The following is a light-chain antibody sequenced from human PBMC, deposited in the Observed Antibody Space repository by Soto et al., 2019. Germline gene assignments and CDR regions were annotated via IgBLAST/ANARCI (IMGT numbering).Light chain of an antibody. V-gene: IGKV3-20*01. CDR2: SAT. CDR1: QSVGSSY. CDR3: RQYDTSPFS. J-gene: IGKJ3*01. Sequence: ENVLTQSPGTLSLSPGERATLSCRASQSVGSSYLAWFQKKPGQAPTLLISSATIRATGIPDRFSGSGSGTDFNLTISRLEPEDFAVYYCRQYDTSPFSFGPGNNVDIK.